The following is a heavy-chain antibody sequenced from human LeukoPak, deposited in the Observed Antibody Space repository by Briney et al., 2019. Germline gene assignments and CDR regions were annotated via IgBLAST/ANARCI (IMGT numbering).Heavy chain of an antibody. Sequence: SETLSLTCTVSGGSISSYYWSWIRQPPGKGLVWIGYIYYSGSTNYNPSLKSRVTISVDTSKNQFSLKLSSVTAADTAVYYCARQDYPYYYGMDGWGQGTTVTVSS. CDR1: GGSISSYY. J-gene: IGHJ6*02. CDR3: ARQDYPYYYGMDG. D-gene: IGHD3-10*01. V-gene: IGHV4-59*08. CDR2: IYYSGST.